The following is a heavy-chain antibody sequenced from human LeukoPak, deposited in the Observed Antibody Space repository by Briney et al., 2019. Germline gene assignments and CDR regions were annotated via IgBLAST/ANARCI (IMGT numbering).Heavy chain of an antibody. CDR1: GGSISSSSYY. V-gene: IGHV4-39*07. Sequence: SETLSLTCTVSGGSISSSSYYWGWIRQPPGKGQEWIGSIYYSGSTYYNPSLKSRVTISVDTSKNQISLKLSSVTAADTAVYYCARAVDDYVWGSYRYSNWFDPWGQGTLVTVSS. CDR3: ARAVDDYVWGSYRYSNWFDP. CDR2: IYYSGST. J-gene: IGHJ5*02. D-gene: IGHD3-16*02.